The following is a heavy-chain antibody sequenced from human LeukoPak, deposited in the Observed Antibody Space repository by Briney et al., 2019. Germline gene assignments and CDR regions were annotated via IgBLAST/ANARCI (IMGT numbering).Heavy chain of an antibody. Sequence: GGSLRLSCAASGFTFSSYAMHWVRQAPGKGLEWVAVISYDGSNKYYADSVKGRFTISRDNSKNTLYLQMNSLRAEDTAVYCCAGRFYLGDYWGQGTLVTVSS. CDR2: ISYDGSNK. V-gene: IGHV3-30*04. D-gene: IGHD3-10*01. CDR3: AGRFYLGDY. J-gene: IGHJ4*02. CDR1: GFTFSSYA.